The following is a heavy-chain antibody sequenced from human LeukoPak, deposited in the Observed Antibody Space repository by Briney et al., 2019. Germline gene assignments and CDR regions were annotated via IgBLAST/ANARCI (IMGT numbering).Heavy chain of an antibody. Sequence: ASVKVSCKASGYTFTGYYMHRVRQAPGQGLEWMGWISPNSGGTNYAQKFQGRVTMTRDTSISTAYMELSRLRSDDTAVYYGARVGRSSGWSRNWFDPWGQGTLVTVSS. D-gene: IGHD6-19*01. CDR2: ISPNSGGT. J-gene: IGHJ5*02. V-gene: IGHV1-2*02. CDR1: GYTFTGYY. CDR3: ARVGRSSGWSRNWFDP.